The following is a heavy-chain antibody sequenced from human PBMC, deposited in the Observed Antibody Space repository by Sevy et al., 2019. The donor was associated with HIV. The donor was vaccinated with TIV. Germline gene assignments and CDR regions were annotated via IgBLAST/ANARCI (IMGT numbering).Heavy chain of an antibody. D-gene: IGHD3-10*01. J-gene: IGHJ4*02. Sequence: SETLSLTCVVYGGSFSGYYWSWIRQPPGKGLEWIGEINHSGSTNYNPSLKSRVTISADTSKNQFSLKLSSVTAADTAVFYCAAPRGHLFFDYCWRGTPVAASS. CDR3: AAPRGHLFFDY. CDR2: INHSGST. CDR1: GGSFSGYY. V-gene: IGHV4-34*01.